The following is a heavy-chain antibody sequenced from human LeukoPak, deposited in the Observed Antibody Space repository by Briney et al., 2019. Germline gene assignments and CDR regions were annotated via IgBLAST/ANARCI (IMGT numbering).Heavy chain of an antibody. J-gene: IGHJ4*02. CDR2: INHSGST. CDR1: GGSFSGSY. Sequence: PSETLSLTCAVYGGSFSGSYWSWIRQPPGKGLEWIGEINHSGSTNYNPSLKSRVTISVDTSKNQFSLKLSSVTAADTAVYYCARQWCVVRGFHDYWGQGTLVTVSS. D-gene: IGHD3-10*01. CDR3: ARQWCVVRGFHDY. V-gene: IGHV4-34*01.